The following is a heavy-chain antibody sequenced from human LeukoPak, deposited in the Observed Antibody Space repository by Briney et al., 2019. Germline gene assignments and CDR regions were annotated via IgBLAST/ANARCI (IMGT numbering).Heavy chain of an antibody. CDR3: ARDQRASPSPADY. V-gene: IGHV3-7*01. Sequence: GGSLRLSCAASGFTFSGSWMTWARQAPGKGLEWVANINKDGSEKYYLDSVKGRFTISRDNAKNSLYLQMNSLRAEDTAVYFCARDQRASPSPADYWGQGTLVTVPS. CDR2: INKDGSEK. J-gene: IGHJ4*02. CDR1: GFTFSGSW.